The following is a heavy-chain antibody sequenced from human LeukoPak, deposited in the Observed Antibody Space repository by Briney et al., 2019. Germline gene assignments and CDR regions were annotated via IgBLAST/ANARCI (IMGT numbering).Heavy chain of an antibody. CDR1: GYIFTNYW. Sequence: GESLKIFCKGSGYIFTNYWISWVRQMPGKGLEWMGRINPSNSYTNYNPSFQGHVTFSVDKSIATAYLQWTTLKASDTAMYYCARGGWLDDYWGQGTLVTVSS. J-gene: IGHJ4*02. CDR3: ARGGWLDDY. D-gene: IGHD6-19*01. CDR2: INPSNSYT. V-gene: IGHV5-10-1*01.